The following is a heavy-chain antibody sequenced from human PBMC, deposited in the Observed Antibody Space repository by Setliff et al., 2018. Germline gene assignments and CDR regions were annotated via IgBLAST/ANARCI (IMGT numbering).Heavy chain of an antibody. D-gene: IGHD3-10*01. CDR2: INTNTGNP. V-gene: IGHV7-4-1*02. CDR3: ARGSRFGTIVYRGDYYLDV. CDR1: GYTFSTYA. J-gene: IGHJ6*03. Sequence: ASVKVSCKGSGYTFSTYAIIWMRQAPGRGLEWMGWINTNTGNPSYAQGFTGRFVFSLDTSVSTAYLQISSLKAEDTAIYYCARGSRFGTIVYRGDYYLDVWGKGTTVTVSS.